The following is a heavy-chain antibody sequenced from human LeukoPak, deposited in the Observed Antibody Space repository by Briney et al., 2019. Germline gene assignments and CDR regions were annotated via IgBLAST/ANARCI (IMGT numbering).Heavy chain of an antibody. D-gene: IGHD2-2*01. Sequence: SETLSLTCAVYGGSFSVYYWSWIRQPPGKGLEWIGEINHSGSTNYNPSLKSRVTISVDTSKNQFSLKLSSVTAADTAVYYCAGGYCSSTSCSYFDYWGQGTLVTVSS. V-gene: IGHV4-34*01. CDR2: INHSGST. J-gene: IGHJ4*02. CDR3: AGGYCSSTSCSYFDY. CDR1: GGSFSVYY.